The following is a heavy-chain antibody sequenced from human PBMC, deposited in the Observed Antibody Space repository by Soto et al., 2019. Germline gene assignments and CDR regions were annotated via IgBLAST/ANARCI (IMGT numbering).Heavy chain of an antibody. Sequence: SETLSLTCAVYGRSFSGYYWSWIRQPPGKGLEWIGEINHSGSTNYNPSLKSRVTISVDTSKNQFSPKLSSVTAADTAVYYCARGRLLWFGERLFDYWGQGTLVTVSS. D-gene: IGHD3-10*01. CDR3: ARGRLLWFGERLFDY. J-gene: IGHJ4*02. CDR1: GRSFSGYY. CDR2: INHSGST. V-gene: IGHV4-34*01.